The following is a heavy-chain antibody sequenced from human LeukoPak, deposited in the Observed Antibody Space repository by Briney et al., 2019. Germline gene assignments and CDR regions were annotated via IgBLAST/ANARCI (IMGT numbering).Heavy chain of an antibody. Sequence: PGGSLRLSCAASVFTFSCYAMSWARQAPGKGLEWVSAISGSGGSTYYADSVKGRFTISRDNSKNTLYLQMNSLRAEDTAVYYCATFDNYDSSGYPRSDYFDYWGQGTLVTVSS. CDR3: ATFDNYDSSGYPRSDYFDY. CDR2: ISGSGGST. CDR1: VFTFSCYA. D-gene: IGHD3-22*01. V-gene: IGHV3-23*01. J-gene: IGHJ4*02.